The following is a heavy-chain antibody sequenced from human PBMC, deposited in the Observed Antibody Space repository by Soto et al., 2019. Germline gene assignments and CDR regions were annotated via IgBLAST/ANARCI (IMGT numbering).Heavy chain of an antibody. CDR2: MNPNSGNT. D-gene: IGHD3-10*01. Sequence: ASVKVSCKASGYTFTSYDINWVRQATGQGLEWMGWMNPNSGNTGYAQKFQGRVTMTEDTSTDTAYMELSSLRSEDTAVYYCATGGGYGSGSYYYNWFDPWGQGTLVTVSS. CDR1: GYTFTSYD. CDR3: ATGGGYGSGSYYYNWFDP. J-gene: IGHJ5*02. V-gene: IGHV1-8*01.